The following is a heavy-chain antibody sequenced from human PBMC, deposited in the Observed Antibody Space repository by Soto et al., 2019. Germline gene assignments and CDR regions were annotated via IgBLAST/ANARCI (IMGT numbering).Heavy chain of an antibody. V-gene: IGHV1-69*13. Sequence: SVQVSCKACGGSFSSYAISWVRQAPGQGLEWMGGIIPIFGTANYAQKFQGRVTITADESTSTAYMELSSLRSEDTALYYCARGVVPDANCFDLWGQGTLVTVSS. CDR2: IIPIFGTA. CDR1: GGSFSSYA. D-gene: IGHD2-2*01. J-gene: IGHJ5*02. CDR3: ARGVVPDANCFDL.